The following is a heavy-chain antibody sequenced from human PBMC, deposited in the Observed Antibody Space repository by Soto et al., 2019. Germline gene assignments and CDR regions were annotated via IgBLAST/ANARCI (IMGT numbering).Heavy chain of an antibody. Sequence: ASLNFSCKASGGTFSSYAISWVRQAPGQGLEWMGGIIPIFGTANYAQKFQGRVTITADESTSTAYMELSSLRSEDTAAYYCARAGCSSTSCYLFHNWFDPWGQGTMVTV. J-gene: IGHJ5*02. V-gene: IGHV1-69*13. CDR3: ARAGCSSTSCYLFHNWFDP. D-gene: IGHD2-2*01. CDR2: IIPIFGTA. CDR1: GGTFSSYA.